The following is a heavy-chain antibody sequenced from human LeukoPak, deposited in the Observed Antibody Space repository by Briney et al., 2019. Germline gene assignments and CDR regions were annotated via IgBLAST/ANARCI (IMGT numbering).Heavy chain of an antibody. CDR2: MLYDENNK. CDR1: GFTFSSYA. V-gene: IGHV3-30-3*01. J-gene: IGHJ4*02. Sequence: GGSLRLSCAASGFTFSSYAMHWVRQAPGKGLEWVAVMLYDENNKNYADSVKGRFTISRDNSKNTLYLQMNSLGAEDTAVYYCAKDRSDTDMVYVFDYWGQGTLVTVSS. D-gene: IGHD5-18*01. CDR3: AKDRSDTDMVYVFDY.